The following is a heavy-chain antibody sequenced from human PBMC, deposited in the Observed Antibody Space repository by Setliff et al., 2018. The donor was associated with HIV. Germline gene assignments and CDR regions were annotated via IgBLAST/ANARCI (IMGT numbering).Heavy chain of an antibody. CDR3: AIEGAGTIVYS. Sequence: PSETLSLTCAVYGGSFSGYYWSWIRQPPGKGLEWIGEINHSGSTNYNPSLTSRVTISQDTSKNQFSLELTSVTAADTAVYYCAIEGAGTIVYSWGQGTLVTVSS. CDR1: GGSFSGYY. D-gene: IGHD6-19*01. J-gene: IGHJ4*02. CDR2: INHSGST. V-gene: IGHV4-34*01.